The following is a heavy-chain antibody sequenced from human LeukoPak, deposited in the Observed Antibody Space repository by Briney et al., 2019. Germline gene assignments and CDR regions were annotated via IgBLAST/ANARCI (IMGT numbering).Heavy chain of an antibody. CDR1: GFTFDVYG. V-gene: IGHV3-20*04. Sequence: RPGESLTLSCALCGFTFDVYGMSWARQAPEKGLEWVSGINWSGGSTGYADSVKGRFTISRDNAKNSLYLQMNSLRAEDTALYYCARDFIPYSSSWYFDYWGQGTLVTVSS. CDR3: ARDFIPYSSSWYFDY. D-gene: IGHD6-13*01. J-gene: IGHJ4*02. CDR2: INWSGGST.